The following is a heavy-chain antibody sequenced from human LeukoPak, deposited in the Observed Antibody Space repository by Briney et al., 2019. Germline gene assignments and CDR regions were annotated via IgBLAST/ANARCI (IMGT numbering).Heavy chain of an antibody. D-gene: IGHD6-19*01. Sequence: PSETLSLTCAVYGGSFSGYYWSWIRQPPGKGLEWIGEINHSGSTNYNPSLKSRVTISVDTSKNQFSLKLSSVTAADTAVYYCARASGWHDYGMDVWGQGTTVTVSS. CDR3: ARASGWHDYGMDV. CDR2: INHSGST. V-gene: IGHV4-34*01. J-gene: IGHJ6*02. CDR1: GGSFSGYY.